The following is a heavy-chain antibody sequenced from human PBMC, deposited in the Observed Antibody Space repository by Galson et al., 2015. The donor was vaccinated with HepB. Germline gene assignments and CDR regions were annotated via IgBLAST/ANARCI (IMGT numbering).Heavy chain of an antibody. V-gene: IGHV1-18*01. Sequence: SVKVSCKASGYTFTSYGISWVRQAPGQGLEWMGWISAYNGNTNYAQKLQGRVTMTTDTSTSTAYMELRSLRSDDTAVYYCARDRLRLGELSDDYWGQGTLVTVSS. D-gene: IGHD3-16*02. CDR3: ARDRLRLGELSDDY. J-gene: IGHJ4*02. CDR2: ISAYNGNT. CDR1: GYTFTSYG.